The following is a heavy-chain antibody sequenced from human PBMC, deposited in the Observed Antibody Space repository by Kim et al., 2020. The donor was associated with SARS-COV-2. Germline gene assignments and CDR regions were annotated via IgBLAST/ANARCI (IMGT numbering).Heavy chain of an antibody. CDR3: ARGEGLIVPFDY. J-gene: IGHJ4*02. CDR2: INQDGSEK. CDR1: GFIFSISW. V-gene: IGHV3-7*01. D-gene: IGHD2-8*01. Sequence: GGSLRLSCAASGFIFSISWMSWVRQAPGKGLEWVANINQDGSEKYYVASVKGRFTISRDNAKNSLYLQMNSLRVEDTALYYCARGEGLIVPFDYWGQGT.